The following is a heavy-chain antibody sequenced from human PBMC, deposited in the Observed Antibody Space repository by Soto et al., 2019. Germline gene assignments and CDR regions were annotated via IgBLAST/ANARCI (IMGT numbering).Heavy chain of an antibody. CDR3: ARFGAAAAHDDN. D-gene: IGHD6-13*01. J-gene: IGHJ4*01. CDR2: VCNSGNT. CDR1: GVSSNNYC. V-gene: IGHV4-59*01. Sequence: SETLSLTCTVSGVSSNNYCLSWVRQSPGKGLEWIGYVCNSGNTNYNSSLKSRLTMSFDTSKTQVYLSLTSVTAADTAVYYCARFGAAAAHDDNWGRGVRVPVSS.